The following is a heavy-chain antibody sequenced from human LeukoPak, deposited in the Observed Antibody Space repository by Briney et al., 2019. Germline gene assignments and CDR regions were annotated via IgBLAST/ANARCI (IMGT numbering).Heavy chain of an antibody. CDR3: ASGRGVVGATTGFFDY. CDR1: GFIFSRYA. V-gene: IGHV3-30*04. CDR2: ISYDGSNK. Sequence: PGGPLRLSCAASGFIFSRYAMHGVRQAPGKALEGGAVISYDGSNKYYAHSVKARFTISRDNPKNTLYLHMNTLRPEDTAVYYCASGRGVVGATTGFFDYWGEGTLVTVSS. D-gene: IGHD1-26*01. J-gene: IGHJ4*02.